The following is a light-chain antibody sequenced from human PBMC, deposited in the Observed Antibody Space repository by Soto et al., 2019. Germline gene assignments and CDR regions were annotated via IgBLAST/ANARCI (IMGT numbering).Light chain of an antibody. CDR3: QHYNSYSLT. V-gene: IGKV1-5*03. CDR2: KAS. Sequence: DIQMTQSPSTLSASVGDRVTITCRASQSISSWLAWYQQKPGKAPKVLIYKASSLERGVPARFSGSGSGTEFTLTISSLQPDDSATYYCQHYNSYSLTFGGGTKVEI. CDR1: QSISSW. J-gene: IGKJ4*01.